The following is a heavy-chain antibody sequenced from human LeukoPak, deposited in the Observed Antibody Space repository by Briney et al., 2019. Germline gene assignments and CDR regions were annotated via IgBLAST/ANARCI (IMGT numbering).Heavy chain of an antibody. J-gene: IGHJ4*02. Sequence: GGSLRLSCVASGFTFSSYGMHWVRQAPGKGLEWVAFIWYDGSSEHYADSVKGRCTISRDNSKNTLYLEMNSLRAEDTSVYYCAKGRQPYGSGTDYRGQGTLVTVSS. CDR1: GFTFSSYG. V-gene: IGHV3-30*02. D-gene: IGHD3-10*01. CDR2: IWYDGSSE. CDR3: AKGRQPYGSGTDY.